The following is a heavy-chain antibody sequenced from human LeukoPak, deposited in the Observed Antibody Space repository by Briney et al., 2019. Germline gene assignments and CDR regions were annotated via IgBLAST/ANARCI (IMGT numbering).Heavy chain of an antibody. CDR1: GGSISSSSYY. J-gene: IGHJ4*02. D-gene: IGHD3-22*01. V-gene: IGHV4-39*01. Sequence: PSETLSLTCTVSGGSISSSSYYWGWIRQPPGKGLEWIGSIYYSGSTYYNPSLKSRVTISVDTSKNQFSLKLSSVTAADTAVYYCAQATRTMIVVVCDYWSQGTLVTVSS. CDR3: AQATRTMIVVVCDY. CDR2: IYYSGST.